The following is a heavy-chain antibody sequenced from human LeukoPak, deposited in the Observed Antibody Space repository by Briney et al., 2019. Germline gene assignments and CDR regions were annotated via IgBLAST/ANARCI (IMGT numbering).Heavy chain of an antibody. Sequence: SGGSLRLSCAASGFTFSSYSMNWVRQAPGKGLEWVSSISSSSSYIYYADSVKGRFTISRDNAKNSLYLQMNSLRAEDTAVYYCARAKGVDGDYEYYMDVWGKGTTVTVSS. D-gene: IGHD4-17*01. CDR2: ISSSSSYI. CDR1: GFTFSSYS. V-gene: IGHV3-21*01. J-gene: IGHJ6*03. CDR3: ARAKGVDGDYEYYMDV.